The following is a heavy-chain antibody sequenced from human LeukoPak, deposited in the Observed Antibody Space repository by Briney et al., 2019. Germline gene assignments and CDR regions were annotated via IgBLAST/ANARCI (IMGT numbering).Heavy chain of an antibody. CDR3: ARDVAVAGRDDAFDI. CDR2: ISYDGSNK. Sequence: GGSLRLSCAASGFTFSSYAMHWVRQAPGKGLEWVAVISYDGSNKYYADSVKGRFTISRDNSKNTLYLQMSSLRAEDTAVYYCARDVAVAGRDDAFDIWGQGTMVTVSS. D-gene: IGHD6-19*01. J-gene: IGHJ3*02. CDR1: GFTFSSYA. V-gene: IGHV3-30-3*01.